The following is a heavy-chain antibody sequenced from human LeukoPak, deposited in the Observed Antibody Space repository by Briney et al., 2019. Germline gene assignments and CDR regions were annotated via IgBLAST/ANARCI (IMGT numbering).Heavy chain of an antibody. D-gene: IGHD7-27*01. CDR1: GYTLTELS. CDR3: ARDLTGDPHYYFYYGMDV. V-gene: IGHV1-24*01. J-gene: IGHJ6*02. CDR2: FDPEDGET. Sequence: ASVKVSCKVSGYTLTELSMHWVRQAPGKGLEWMGGFDPEDGETIYAQKFQGRVTMTRDTSTSTVDMELSSLGSEDTAVYYCARDLTGDPHYYFYYGMDVWGQGNTVTVSS.